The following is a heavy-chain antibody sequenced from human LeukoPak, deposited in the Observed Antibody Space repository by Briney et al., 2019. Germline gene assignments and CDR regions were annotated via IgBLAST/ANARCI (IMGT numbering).Heavy chain of an antibody. CDR3: AGVAYSSGWYWFDP. V-gene: IGHV1-69*05. CDR2: IIPIFGTA. Sequence: SVKVSCKASGGTFSSYAISWVRQAPGQGLEWMGGIIPIFGTANYAQKFQGRVTMTRDTSTSTVYMELSSLRSEDTAVYYCAGVAYSSGWYWFDPWGQGTLVTVSS. D-gene: IGHD6-19*01. CDR1: GGTFSSYA. J-gene: IGHJ5*02.